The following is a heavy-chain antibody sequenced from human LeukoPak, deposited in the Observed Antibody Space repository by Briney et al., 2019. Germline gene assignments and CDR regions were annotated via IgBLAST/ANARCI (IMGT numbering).Heavy chain of an antibody. D-gene: IGHD2-2*01. V-gene: IGHV1-2*02. J-gene: IGHJ3*02. Sequence: ASVKVSCKASGGTFSTYAFSWVRQAPGQGLEWMGWINPNSGGTNYAQKFQGRVTMTRDTSISTAYMELSRLRSDDTAVYYCARERIYCISSTSCLDYAFDIWGQGTMVTVSS. CDR2: INPNSGGT. CDR3: ARERIYCISSTSCLDYAFDI. CDR1: GGTFSTYA.